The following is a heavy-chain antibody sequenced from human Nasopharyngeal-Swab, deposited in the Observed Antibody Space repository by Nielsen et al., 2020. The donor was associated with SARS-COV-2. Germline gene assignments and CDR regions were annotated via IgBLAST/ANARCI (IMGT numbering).Heavy chain of an antibody. CDR1: GFPFSSYA. Sequence: GESLKISCAASGFPFSSYAMSRVRQAPGKGLEWVSIISGSGDTTYYADSVNDRFTISRDNSKHTLYLQTNSLRVEDTAVYYCAKAPYLRGLDVWGQGTTVTVSS. J-gene: IGHJ6*02. CDR2: ISGSGDTT. D-gene: IGHD2-21*01. CDR3: AKAPYLRGLDV. V-gene: IGHV3-23*01.